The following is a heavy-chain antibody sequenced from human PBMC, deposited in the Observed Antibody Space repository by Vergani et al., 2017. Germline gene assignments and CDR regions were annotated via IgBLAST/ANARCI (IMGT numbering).Heavy chain of an antibody. CDR1: GFTFSSYG. Sequence: QVQLVESGGGVVQPGRSLRLSCAASGFTFSSYGMHWVRQAPGKGLEWVAVISYDGSNKYYADSVKGRFTISRDNAKNSLYLQMNSLRAEDTAVYYCVCVVVPAGAFDIWGQGTMVTVSS. CDR2: ISYDGSNK. J-gene: IGHJ3*02. CDR3: VCVVVPAGAFDI. D-gene: IGHD2-2*01. V-gene: IGHV3-30*03.